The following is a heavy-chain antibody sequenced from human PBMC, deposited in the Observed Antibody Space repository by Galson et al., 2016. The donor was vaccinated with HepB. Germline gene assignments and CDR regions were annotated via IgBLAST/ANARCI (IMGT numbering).Heavy chain of an antibody. D-gene: IGHD1-26*01. CDR3: ARHKTSGSYSVIFQH. Sequence: SETLSLTCSVSGGSISSSPHYWGWLRQTPGKGLEWIASIYYIGTTYYNPSLESRVTISVDTSKDQFSLKLTSVTAADTAVYYCARHKTSGSYSVIFQHWGQGTQVIVSS. CDR2: IYYIGTT. V-gene: IGHV4-39*01. CDR1: GGSISSSPHY. J-gene: IGHJ1*01.